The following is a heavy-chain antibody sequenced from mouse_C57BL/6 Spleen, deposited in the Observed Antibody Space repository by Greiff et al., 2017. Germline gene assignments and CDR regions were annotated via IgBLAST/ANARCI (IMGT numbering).Heavy chain of an antibody. CDR1: GYTFTDYN. CDR3: ARGGYGSSYTAWFAY. D-gene: IGHD1-1*01. V-gene: IGHV1-18*01. J-gene: IGHJ3*01. CDR2: INPNNGGT. Sequence: VQLQQSGPELVKPGASVKIPCKASGYTFTDYNMAWVKQSHGKSLEWIGDINPNNGGTIYNQKFKGKATLTVDKSSSTAYMELRSLTSEDTAVYYCARGGYGSSYTAWFAYWGQGTLVTVSA.